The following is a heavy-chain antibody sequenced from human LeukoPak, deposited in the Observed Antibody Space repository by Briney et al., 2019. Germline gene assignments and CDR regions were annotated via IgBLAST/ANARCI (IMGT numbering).Heavy chain of an antibody. V-gene: IGHV3-23*01. CDR2: ITSSGGST. Sequence: GSLRLSCAASGFTFKTYAVSWVRQAPGKGLEWVSAITSSGGSTYYADSGRGRFTISRDNSKNMLYLQMNSLRAEDTAVYYCATSWTGGPHYFDHWGQGTLVTVSS. J-gene: IGHJ4*02. D-gene: IGHD3/OR15-3a*01. CDR3: ATSWTGGPHYFDH. CDR1: GFTFKTYA.